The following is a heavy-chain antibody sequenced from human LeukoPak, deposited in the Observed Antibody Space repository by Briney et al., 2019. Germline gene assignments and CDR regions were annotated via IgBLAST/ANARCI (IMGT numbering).Heavy chain of an antibody. D-gene: IGHD2-2*03. Sequence: GASVKVSCKASGYTFTSYGISWVRQAPGQGLEWMGWISAYNGNTNYAQKLQGRVTMTTDTSTSTAYMELRSLRSDDTAVYYCARDPLDISRWANAFDIWGQGTMVTVSS. CDR3: ARDPLDISRWANAFDI. J-gene: IGHJ3*02. V-gene: IGHV1-18*01. CDR1: GYTFTSYG. CDR2: ISAYNGNT.